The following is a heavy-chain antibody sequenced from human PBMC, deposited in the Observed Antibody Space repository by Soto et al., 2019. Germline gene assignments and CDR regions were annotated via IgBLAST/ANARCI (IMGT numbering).Heavy chain of an antibody. CDR3: ARATLWFGEPHNYYYYGMDV. Sequence: SETLSLTCAVYGGSFSGYYWSWIRQPPGKGLEWIGEISHSGSTNYNPSLKSRVTISVDTSKNQFSLKLSSVTAADTAVYYCARATLWFGEPHNYYYYGMDVWGQGTTVTVSS. J-gene: IGHJ6*02. D-gene: IGHD3-10*01. CDR1: GGSFSGYY. CDR2: ISHSGST. V-gene: IGHV4-34*01.